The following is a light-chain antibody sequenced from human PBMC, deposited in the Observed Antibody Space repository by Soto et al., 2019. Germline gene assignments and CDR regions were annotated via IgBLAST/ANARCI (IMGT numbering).Light chain of an antibody. Sequence: ELVMTQSPATLSVSPGERATLSCRASQSVSSNLAWYQQKPGQAPRLLIHGTSTRATGVPARFSGSGSGTESTLIISSLQSEDFAVYYCQQYNYWPPSFGPGTKVDIK. CDR2: GTS. CDR3: QQYNYWPPS. CDR1: QSVSSN. J-gene: IGKJ3*01. V-gene: IGKV3-15*01.